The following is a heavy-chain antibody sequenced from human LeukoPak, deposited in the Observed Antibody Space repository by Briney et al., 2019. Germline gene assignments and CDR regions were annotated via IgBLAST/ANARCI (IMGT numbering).Heavy chain of an antibody. Sequence: GGSLRLSCAASGFTVSTNYMSWVRQAPGKGLEWVSSISSSSSYIYYADSVKGRFTISRDNAKNSLYLQMNSLRAEDTAVYYCARDGWRYYGSGSYYGGSDYWGQGTLVTVSS. CDR1: GFTVSTNY. J-gene: IGHJ4*02. V-gene: IGHV3-21*01. D-gene: IGHD3-10*01. CDR3: ARDGWRYYGSGSYYGGSDY. CDR2: ISSSSSYI.